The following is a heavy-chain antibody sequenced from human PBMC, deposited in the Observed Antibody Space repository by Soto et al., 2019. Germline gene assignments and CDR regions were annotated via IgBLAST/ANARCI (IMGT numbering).Heavy chain of an antibody. CDR1: GFSLSTTGMC. V-gene: IGHV2-70*01. CDR3: ARIPTVTTVYYGMDV. CDR2: IDWDDDK. J-gene: IGHJ6*02. D-gene: IGHD4-4*01. Sequence: SGPTLVNPTQTLTLTCTFSGFSLSTTGMCVSWIRQPPGKALEWLALIDWDDDKYYSTSLKTRLTISRDTSKNQVVLTMTNMDPVDTATYYCARIPTVTTVYYGMDVWGQGTTVTVSS.